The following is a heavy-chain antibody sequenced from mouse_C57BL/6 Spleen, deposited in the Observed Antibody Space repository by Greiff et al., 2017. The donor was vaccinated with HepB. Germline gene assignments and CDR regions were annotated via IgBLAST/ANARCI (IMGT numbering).Heavy chain of an antibody. D-gene: IGHD2-2*01. V-gene: IGHV1-26*01. Sequence: EVQLQQSGPELVKPGASVKISCKASGYTFTDYYMNWVKQSHGKSLEWIGDINPNNGGTSYNQKFKGKATLTVDKSSSTAYMELRSLTSEDSAVYYCAREYGYDDYFDYWGQGTTLTVSS. J-gene: IGHJ2*01. CDR2: INPNNGGT. CDR3: AREYGYDDYFDY. CDR1: GYTFTDYY.